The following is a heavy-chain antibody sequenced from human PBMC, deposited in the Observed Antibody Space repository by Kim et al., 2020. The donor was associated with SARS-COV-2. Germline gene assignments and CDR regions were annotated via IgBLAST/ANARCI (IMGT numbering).Heavy chain of an antibody. CDR3: ARRDDSSGYFGGDY. V-gene: IGHV4-34*01. Sequence: NPSLKSRVNISVDTSKNQFSLKLSSVTAADTAVYYCARRDDSSGYFGGDYWGQGTLVTVSS. J-gene: IGHJ4*02. D-gene: IGHD3-22*01.